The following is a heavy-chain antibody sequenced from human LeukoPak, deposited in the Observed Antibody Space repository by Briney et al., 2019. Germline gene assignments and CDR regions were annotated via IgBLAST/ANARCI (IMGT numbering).Heavy chain of an antibody. J-gene: IGHJ4*02. CDR1: GGSISSYY. CDR2: IYYSGST. D-gene: IGHD6-19*01. CDR3: ARATAEYSRSAVAVPNRFDY. V-gene: IGHV4-59*12. Sequence: SETLSLTCTVSGGSISSYYWSWIRQPPGKGLEWIGSIYYSGSTYYNPSLKSRVTISVDTSKNQFSLKLSSVTAADTAVYYCARATAEYSRSAVAVPNRFDYWGQGTLVTVSS.